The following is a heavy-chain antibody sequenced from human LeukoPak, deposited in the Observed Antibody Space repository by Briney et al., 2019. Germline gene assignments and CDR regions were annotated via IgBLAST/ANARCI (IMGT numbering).Heavy chain of an antibody. D-gene: IGHD5-12*01. CDR3: ARVRVAPPYYYYYMGV. V-gene: IGHV3-53*01. J-gene: IGHJ6*03. CDR2: IYSGGST. Sequence: GGSLRLSCAASGFTVSSNYMSWVRQAPGKGLEWVSVIYSGGSTYYADSVKGRFTISRDNSKNTLYLQMNSLRAEDTAVYYCARVRVAPPYYYYYMGVWGKGTTVTVSS. CDR1: GFTVSSNY.